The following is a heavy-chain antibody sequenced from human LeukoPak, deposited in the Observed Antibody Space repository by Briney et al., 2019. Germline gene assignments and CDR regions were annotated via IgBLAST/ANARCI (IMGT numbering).Heavy chain of an antibody. Sequence: PSETLSLTCTVSGGSISSSSYYWGWIRQTPGKGLEWIGSIYYSGSTYYNPSLKSRVTISVDTSKNQFSLKLSSVTAADTAVYYCARVASRWLQYPFDYWGQGTLVTVSS. J-gene: IGHJ4*02. V-gene: IGHV4-39*07. D-gene: IGHD5-24*01. CDR3: ARVASRWLQYPFDY. CDR1: GGSISSSSYY. CDR2: IYYSGST.